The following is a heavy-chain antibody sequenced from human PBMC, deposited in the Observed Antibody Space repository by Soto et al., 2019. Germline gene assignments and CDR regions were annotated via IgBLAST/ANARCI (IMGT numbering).Heavy chain of an antibody. CDR2: INSDGTST. V-gene: IGHV3-74*03. CDR1: GFTFSSYW. J-gene: IGHJ4*02. Sequence: EVQLVESGGGLVQPGGSLRLSCAASGFTFSSYWMHWVRQAPGKGLVWVSRINSDGTSTKYADSVKGRFTISRDNAKNTLYVQMNSLRAEDTAVYYCALAGDNSGYYYGAYWGQGTLVAVSS. CDR3: ALAGDNSGYYYGAY. D-gene: IGHD3-22*01.